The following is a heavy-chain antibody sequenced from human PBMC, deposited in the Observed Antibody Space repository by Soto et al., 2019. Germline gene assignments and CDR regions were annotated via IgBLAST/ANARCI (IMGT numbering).Heavy chain of an antibody. CDR2: IYYSGST. D-gene: IGHD2-2*01. Sequence: TMDITRAFSRGSIYSGGYYGRWIKQHPGNGLEWIGCIYYSGSTYYNPSLKSRVTISVDTSKNQFSLKLSFVTAADTAVYYCAGGKIPVSTWFLAYWGHGTLVPV. CDR3: AGGKIPVSTWFLAY. J-gene: IGHJ4*01. CDR1: RGSIYSGGYY. V-gene: IGHV4-31*11.